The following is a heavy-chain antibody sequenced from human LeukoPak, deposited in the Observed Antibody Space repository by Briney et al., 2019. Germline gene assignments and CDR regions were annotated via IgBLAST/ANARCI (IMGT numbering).Heavy chain of an antibody. J-gene: IGHJ1*01. CDR3: ARGSRYYDFWSGYSPVQH. Sequence: GASVKVSCKASGGTFSSYAISWVRQAPGQGLEWMGGIIPIFGTANYAQKFQGRVTITADESTSTAYMELSSLRSEDTAVYYCARGSRYYDFWSGYSPVQHWSQGTLVTVSS. V-gene: IGHV1-69*13. D-gene: IGHD3-3*01. CDR2: IIPIFGTA. CDR1: GGTFSSYA.